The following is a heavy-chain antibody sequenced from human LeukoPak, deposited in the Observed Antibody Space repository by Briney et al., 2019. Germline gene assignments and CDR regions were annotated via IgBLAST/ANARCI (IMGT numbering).Heavy chain of an antibody. J-gene: IGHJ4*02. CDR3: AREATGADYDILTGYYTVRSFDY. V-gene: IGHV3-72*01. CDR1: GFTFSDHY. CDR2: TRNKANSYTT. Sequence: GGSLRLSCAASGFTFSDHYMDWVRQAPGKGLEWVGRTRNKANSYTTEYAASVTGRFTISRDDSKNSLYLQMNSLKTEDTAVYYCAREATGADYDILTGYYTVRSFDYWGQGTLVTVSS. D-gene: IGHD3-9*01.